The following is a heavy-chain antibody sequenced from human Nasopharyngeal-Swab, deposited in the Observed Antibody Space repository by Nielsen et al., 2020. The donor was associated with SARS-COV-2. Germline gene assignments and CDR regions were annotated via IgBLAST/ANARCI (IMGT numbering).Heavy chain of an antibody. D-gene: IGHD5-24*01. CDR2: INLGNGDT. J-gene: IGHJ6*03. Sequence: WARQAPGQRLEWMGWINLGNGDTRYSQNFQGRVTITRDTSATTLYMELSSLRSEDTAVCYCATQDGYNYYYYCMDVWGKGTTVTVSS. CDR3: ATQDGYNYYYYCMDV. V-gene: IGHV1-3*01.